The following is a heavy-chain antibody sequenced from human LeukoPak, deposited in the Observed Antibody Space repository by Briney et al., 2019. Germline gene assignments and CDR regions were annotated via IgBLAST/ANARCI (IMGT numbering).Heavy chain of an antibody. J-gene: IGHJ4*02. V-gene: IGHV3-23*01. D-gene: IGHD6-6*01. CDR2: ISGSGGST. Sequence: GGSLRLSCAASGFTFSSYAMSWVRQAPGKGLEWVSAISGSGGSTYYADSVKGRFTISRDNSENTLYLQMNSLRAEDTAVYYCARLYSSSSAPDYWGQGTLVTVSS. CDR1: GFTFSSYA. CDR3: ARLYSSSSAPDY.